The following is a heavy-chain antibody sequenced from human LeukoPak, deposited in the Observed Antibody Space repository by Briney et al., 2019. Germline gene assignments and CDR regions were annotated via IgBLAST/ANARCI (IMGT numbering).Heavy chain of an antibody. V-gene: IGHV3-66*01. Sequence: PGGSLRLSCAASGFTVSSNYMSWVRQAPGKGLEWVSVIYSGGSTYYADSVKGRFTISRDNSKNTLYLQMNSLRAEDTAVYYCARGGESYDYGNGGPKYYYGMDVWGQGTTVTVSS. CDR3: ARGGESYDYGNGGPKYYYGMDV. J-gene: IGHJ6*02. D-gene: IGHD4-17*01. CDR2: IYSGGST. CDR1: GFTVSSNY.